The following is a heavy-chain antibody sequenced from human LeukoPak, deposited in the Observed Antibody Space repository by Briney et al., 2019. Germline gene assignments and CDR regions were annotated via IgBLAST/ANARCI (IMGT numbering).Heavy chain of an antibody. J-gene: IGHJ3*02. Sequence: PGRSLRLSCAASGFTFSSYGMHWVRQAPGKGPEWVAVIWYDGSNKYYADSVKGRFTISRDNSKNTLYLQMNSLRAEDTAVYYCAKVGGCSGGSCSGAFDIWGQGTMVTVSS. V-gene: IGHV3-33*06. D-gene: IGHD2-15*01. CDR3: AKVGGCSGGSCSGAFDI. CDR1: GFTFSSYG. CDR2: IWYDGSNK.